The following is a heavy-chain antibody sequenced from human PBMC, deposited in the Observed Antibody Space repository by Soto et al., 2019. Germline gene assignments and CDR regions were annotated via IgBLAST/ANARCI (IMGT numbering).Heavy chain of an antibody. V-gene: IGHV1-46*01. Sequence: ASVKVSCKTSGYTVTAYHMHWVRQAPGQGLEWMGIVNPSLGRANYAQKFQDRVAMTWDTSNNTFYIELTSLRADDTAVYCFARAPYSSASFFFDFWGQGTLVTVSS. J-gene: IGHJ4*02. CDR2: VNPSLGRA. CDR1: GYTVTAYH. CDR3: ARAPYSSASFFFDF. D-gene: IGHD6-6*01.